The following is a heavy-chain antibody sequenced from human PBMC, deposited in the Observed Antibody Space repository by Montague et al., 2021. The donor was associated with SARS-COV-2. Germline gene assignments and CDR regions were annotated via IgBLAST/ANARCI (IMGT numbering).Heavy chain of an antibody. Sequence: SETLSLTCTVSGGSISSSSYYWGWIRQPPGKGLEWIGFKYYSGSTYYNPTLKSRVTISVDTSKNQFSLKLSSVTAADTAVYYCATLPSSSTIFGVVQGYYFDDWGQGTLVTVSS. CDR1: GGSISSSSYY. CDR3: ATLPSSSTIFGVVQGYYFDD. J-gene: IGHJ4*02. CDR2: KYYSGST. D-gene: IGHD3-3*01. V-gene: IGHV4-39*01.